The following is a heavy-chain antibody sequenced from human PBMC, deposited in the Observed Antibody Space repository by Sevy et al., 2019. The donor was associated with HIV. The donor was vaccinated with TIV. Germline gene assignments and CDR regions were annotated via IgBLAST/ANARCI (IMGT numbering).Heavy chain of an antibody. Sequence: ASVKVSCKASGGTFSSYAISWVRQAPGQGLEWMGGIIPIFGTANYAQKFQGRVTITADESTSTADMELSSLRSEDTAVYYCARSSGRVVGDAFDIWGQGTMVTVSS. CDR3: ARSSGRVVGDAFDI. CDR1: GGTFSSYA. D-gene: IGHD3-10*01. V-gene: IGHV1-69*13. J-gene: IGHJ3*02. CDR2: IIPIFGTA.